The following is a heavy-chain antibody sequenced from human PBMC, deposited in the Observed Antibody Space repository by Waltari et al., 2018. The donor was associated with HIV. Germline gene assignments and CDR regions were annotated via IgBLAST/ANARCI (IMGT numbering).Heavy chain of an antibody. J-gene: IGHJ4*02. D-gene: IGHD1-1*01. CDR2: INPDGSEK. V-gene: IGHV3-7*04. CDR1: GFTLCVYW. Sequence: VQLMESGGGLVQPGGSLSLPCTASGFTLCVYWMTWVRQTPGKRLEWVAIINPDGSEKNFLDAIKGRFTISRDNAKNSLYLQMSRLSVDDSGIYCCTKETTADYWDQGALVTVS. CDR3: TKETTADY.